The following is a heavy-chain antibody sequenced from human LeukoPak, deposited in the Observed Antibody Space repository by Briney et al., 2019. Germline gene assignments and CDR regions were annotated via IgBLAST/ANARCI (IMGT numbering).Heavy chain of an antibody. CDR3: ANKPSWIQQNTGDAFDI. V-gene: IGHV3-64*01. J-gene: IGHJ3*02. CDR1: GFTFSSYA. Sequence: GGSLRLSCAAAGFTFSSYAMHWVRQAAGKGLEYVSAISSNGGSTYYANSVKGRFTISRDNSKNTLYLQMNSLRAEDTAVYYCANKPSWIQQNTGDAFDIWGQGTMVTVSS. D-gene: IGHD5-18*01. CDR2: ISSNGGST.